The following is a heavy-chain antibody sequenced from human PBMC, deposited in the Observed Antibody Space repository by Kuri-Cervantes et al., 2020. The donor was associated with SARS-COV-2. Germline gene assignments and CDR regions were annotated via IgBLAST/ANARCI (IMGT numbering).Heavy chain of an antibody. J-gene: IGHJ4*02. CDR3: ARESALLSLDY. CDR1: GFSFSTYG. CDR2: LWYDGSKK. Sequence: GGSLRLSCAASGFSFSTYGMHWVRQAPGKGLEWVALLWYDGSKKYYADSVKGRFTISRDNSKNTLYLQMNSLRAEDTAVYYCARESALLSLDYWGQGTLVTVSS. D-gene: IGHD2-8*01. V-gene: IGHV3-33*01.